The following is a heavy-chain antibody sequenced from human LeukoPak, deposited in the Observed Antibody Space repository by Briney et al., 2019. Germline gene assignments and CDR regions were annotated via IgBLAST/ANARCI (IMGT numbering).Heavy chain of an antibody. J-gene: IGHJ4*02. D-gene: IGHD6-6*01. CDR1: GGSISSGGYS. CDR3: ARGLYSSSSPGTPPFFDY. CDR2: IYHSGST. Sequence: NPSQTLSLTCAVSGGSISSGGYSWSWIRQPPGKGLEWIGYIYHSGSTYYNPSLKSRVTISVDRSKNQFSLKLSSVTAADTAVYYCARGLYSSSSPGTPPFFDYWGQGTLVTVSS. V-gene: IGHV4-30-2*01.